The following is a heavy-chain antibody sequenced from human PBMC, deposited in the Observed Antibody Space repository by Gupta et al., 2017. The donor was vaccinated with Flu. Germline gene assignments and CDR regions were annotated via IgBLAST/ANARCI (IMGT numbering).Heavy chain of an antibody. CDR1: AFTFGAHA. Sequence: EVQLVESGGGLAQPGSFLRLSCEGSAFTFGAHAMHWVRQVSGKGLEWVSGISGSSDYIVYADSVKGRFNICRVDAKNSLYLAMKSTRAEEMALYYCVCEHASDGRIAWCDAWGQGTLVTVSS. D-gene: IGHD2-21*01. CDR2: ISGSSDYI. V-gene: IGHV3-9*03. CDR3: VCEHASDGRIAWCDA. J-gene: IGHJ5*02.